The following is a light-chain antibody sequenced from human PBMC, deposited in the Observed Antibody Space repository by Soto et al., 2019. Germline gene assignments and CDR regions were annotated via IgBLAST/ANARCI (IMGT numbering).Light chain of an antibody. J-gene: IGKJ2*01. Sequence: EIVLTQSPATLSLSPGERATLSCRASQSVSSYLAWYQQKPGQAPRLLIYDASNRATGIPARFSGSGSGTDFTLTSSSLEPEDFAVYYCQQRSNGPRTFGQGTKLEIK. V-gene: IGKV3-11*01. CDR2: DAS. CDR3: QQRSNGPRT. CDR1: QSVSSY.